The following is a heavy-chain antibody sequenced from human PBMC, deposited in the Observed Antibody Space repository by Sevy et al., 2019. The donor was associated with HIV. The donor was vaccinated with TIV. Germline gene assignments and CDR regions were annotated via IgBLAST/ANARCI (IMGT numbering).Heavy chain of an antibody. D-gene: IGHD2-21*02. CDR2: ISSSSNDI. Sequence: GGSLRLSCAASAFIFSNYNMHWVRQAPGKGLEWVSFISSSSNDIYYADSVKGRFTISRDNAKNSLYLQMNSLRAEDTAVYYCARKMELLVPDYWGQGTLVTVSS. CDR3: ARKMELLVPDY. J-gene: IGHJ4*02. V-gene: IGHV3-21*01. CDR1: AFIFSNYN.